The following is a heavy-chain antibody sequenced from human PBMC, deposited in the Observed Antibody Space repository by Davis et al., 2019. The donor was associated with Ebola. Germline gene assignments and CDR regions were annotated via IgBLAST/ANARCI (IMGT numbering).Heavy chain of an antibody. D-gene: IGHD2-21*01. J-gene: IGHJ6*02. V-gene: IGHV1-69*06. CDR2: IIPIFGTA. CDR1: GCTFSRYA. CDR3: AKGEGVLWWPYGMDV. Sequence: SSVKVSCKASGCTFSRYAISWVRQAPGQGLEWMGGIIPIFGTANYAQKFQGRVTITADKSTSTAYMELSSLRAEDTAVYYCAKGEGVLWWPYGMDVWGQGTTVTVSS.